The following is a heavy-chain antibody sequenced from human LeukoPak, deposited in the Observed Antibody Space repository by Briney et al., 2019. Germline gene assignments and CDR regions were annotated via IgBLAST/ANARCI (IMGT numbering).Heavy chain of an antibody. V-gene: IGHV1-46*01. J-gene: IGHJ4*02. Sequence: ASVNVSFTTSGSTFTNYFIHWVRQAPGQGLEWMGIINPSGGSTTFSPKFQGRITLTRDTSTNTVYLDLSSLRSEDTAVYYCARDGDYHGNSVLFDYWGQGTQVTVSS. CDR1: GSTFTNYF. CDR2: INPSGGST. D-gene: IGHD4-23*01. CDR3: ARDGDYHGNSVLFDY.